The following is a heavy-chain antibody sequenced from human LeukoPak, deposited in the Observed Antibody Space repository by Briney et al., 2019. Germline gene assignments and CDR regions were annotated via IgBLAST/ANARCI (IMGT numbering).Heavy chain of an antibody. D-gene: IGHD4-17*01. CDR2: ISADASST. V-gene: IGHV3-23*01. CDR3: ARMNYGDYYFDS. CDR1: GFTFSSYA. Sequence: GGSLRLSCAASGFTFSSYAMSWVRQAPGKGLEWVSAISADASSTYYADSVKGRFTISRDNSKNTLYLQMDSPRAEDTAVYYCARMNYGDYYFDSWGQGTLVIVLS. J-gene: IGHJ4*02.